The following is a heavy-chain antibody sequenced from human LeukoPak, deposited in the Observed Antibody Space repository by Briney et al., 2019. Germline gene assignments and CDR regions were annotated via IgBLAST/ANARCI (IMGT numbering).Heavy chain of an antibody. V-gene: IGHV3-15*01. J-gene: IGHJ5*02. D-gene: IGHD6-13*01. Sequence: GGSLRLSCAASRFTFPNAWMSWLRQAPGKGLEWVGHIKSRTDGGTTDYAAPVKGRFTISRGDSENTLYLQMNSLKTEDTAVYYCATPGRIPEAANWFDPWGQGTLVTVSS. CDR2: IKSRTDGGTT. CDR3: ATPGRIPEAANWFDP. CDR1: RFTFPNAW.